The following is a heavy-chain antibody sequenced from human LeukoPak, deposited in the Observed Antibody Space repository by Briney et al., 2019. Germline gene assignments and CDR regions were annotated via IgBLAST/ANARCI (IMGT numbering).Heavy chain of an antibody. D-gene: IGHD3-22*01. CDR2: IIPILGIA. V-gene: IGHV1-69*04. Sequence: SVTVSCKASGYTFTSHYMHWVRQAPGQGLEWMGRIIPILGIANYAQKFQDRVTITADKSTSTAYMDMSSLRSEDTTVYYCARVYYYDRSGYLGWFDPWGQGTLVTVSS. J-gene: IGHJ5*02. CDR3: ARVYYYDRSGYLGWFDP. CDR1: GYTFTSHY.